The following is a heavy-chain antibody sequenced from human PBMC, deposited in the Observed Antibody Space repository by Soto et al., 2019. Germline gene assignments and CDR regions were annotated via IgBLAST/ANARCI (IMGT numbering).Heavy chain of an antibody. CDR2: IDFRGTT. CDR3: SRRAPEGFEA. CDR1: CGSISSSSYF. V-gene: IGHV4-39*02. J-gene: IGHJ5*02. Sequence: SETLSLTCTVSCGSISSSSYFCAWIRRPPGKGLEWIGSIDFRGTTYTNPSLESRVTISVDTSKNHFSLKLDSVTAADTALYYCSRRAPEGFEAWGRGTLVTVSS.